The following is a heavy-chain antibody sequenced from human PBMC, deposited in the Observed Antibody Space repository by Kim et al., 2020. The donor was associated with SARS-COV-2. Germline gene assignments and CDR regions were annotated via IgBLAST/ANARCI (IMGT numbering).Heavy chain of an antibody. CDR3: AGRNVVP. D-gene: IGHD2-21*01. Sequence: DGTEKYYVDSVKGRFTISRDNAKNAVYLQMDSLRVDDTAMYYCAGRNVVPWGQGTLVTVSS. J-gene: IGHJ5*02. V-gene: IGHV3-7*04. CDR2: DGTEK.